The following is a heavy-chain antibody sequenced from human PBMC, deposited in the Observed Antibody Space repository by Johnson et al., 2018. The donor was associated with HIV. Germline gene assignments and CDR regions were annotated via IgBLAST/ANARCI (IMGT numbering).Heavy chain of an antibody. J-gene: IGHJ3*02. CDR3: ARGRASWELYDAFEI. CDR2: IYSGGST. Sequence: VQLVESGGGLVQPGGYLRLSCGGSGLIFRTYWMSWVRQAPGKGLEWVSVIYSGGSTFYADSVKGRFTISRDNAKNTLYLQMSSLRAGDTAVYYCARGRASWELYDAFEIWGQGTMVIVSS. D-gene: IGHD1-26*01. V-gene: IGHV3-66*01. CDR1: GLIFRTYW.